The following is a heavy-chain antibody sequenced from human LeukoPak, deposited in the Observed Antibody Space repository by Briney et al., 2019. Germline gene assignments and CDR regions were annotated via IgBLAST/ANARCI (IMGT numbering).Heavy chain of an antibody. CDR1: GGSISSYY. Sequence: SETLSLTCTVSGGSISSYYWSWIRQPPGKGLEWIGYIYYSGSTNYNPSLKSRVTISVDTSKNQFSLKLSSVTAADTAVYYCAREGGSSSLEYWGQGTLITVSS. CDR2: IYYSGST. V-gene: IGHV4-59*01. D-gene: IGHD6-6*01. J-gene: IGHJ4*02. CDR3: AREGGSSSLEY.